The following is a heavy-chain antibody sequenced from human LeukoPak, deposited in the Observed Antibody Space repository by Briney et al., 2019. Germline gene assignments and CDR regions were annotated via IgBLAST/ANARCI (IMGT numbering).Heavy chain of an antibody. CDR1: GFTFSSYA. D-gene: IGHD3-22*01. V-gene: IGHV3-23*01. Sequence: GGSLRLSCAASGFTFSSYAMSWVRQAPGKGLEWVSAISGSGGSTYYADSVKGRFTISRDNSKNTLYLQMNSLRAEDTAVYYCAKQSGSSGSWDYFDYWGQGTLVTVSS. J-gene: IGHJ4*02. CDR3: AKQSGSSGSWDYFDY. CDR2: ISGSGGST.